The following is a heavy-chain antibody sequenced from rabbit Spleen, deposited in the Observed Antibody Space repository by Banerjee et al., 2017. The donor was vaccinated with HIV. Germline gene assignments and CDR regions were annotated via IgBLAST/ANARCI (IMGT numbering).Heavy chain of an antibody. CDR1: GFDLSQNYV. CDR3: ARDTGSSFSTYGMDL. D-gene: IGHD8-1*01. CDR2: IDAGSSAFT. Sequence: QEQLLESGGGLVKPEGSLKLSCTASGFDLSQNYVMCWVRQAPGKGLEWIACIDAGSSAFTYFATWAKGRFTISKTSSTTVTLQMTRLTAADTATYFCARDTGSSFSTYGMDLWGQGTLVTVS. J-gene: IGHJ6*01. V-gene: IGHV1S45*01.